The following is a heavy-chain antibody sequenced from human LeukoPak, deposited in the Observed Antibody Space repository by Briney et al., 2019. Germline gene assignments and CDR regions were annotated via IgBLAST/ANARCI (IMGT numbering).Heavy chain of an antibody. CDR1: GLTFSYYW. J-gene: IGHJ4*02. CDR2: INQDGSEK. D-gene: IGHD3-22*01. V-gene: IGHV3-7*01. Sequence: GGSLRLSCAASGLTFSYYWMSWVRQAPGKGLEWVANINQDGSEKYYEDSVKGRFTISRDNAKNSLYLQMNSLRAEDAAVYYCATYYYDNTGLIWGQGTLVTVSS. CDR3: ATYYYDNTGLI.